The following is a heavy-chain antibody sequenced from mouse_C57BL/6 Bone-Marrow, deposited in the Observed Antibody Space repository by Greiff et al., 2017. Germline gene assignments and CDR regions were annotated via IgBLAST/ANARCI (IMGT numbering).Heavy chain of an antibody. V-gene: IGHV14-4*01. CDR2: IDPENGDT. Sequence: VQLQQSGAELVRPGASVKLSCTASGFNIKDDYMHWVKQRPEQGLEWSGWIDPENGDTEYASKFQGKATITADTSSNTAYLQLSSLTSEDTAVYYCTSHSDSSGFYFDYWGQGTTLTVSS. J-gene: IGHJ2*01. CDR3: TSHSDSSGFYFDY. CDR1: GFNIKDDY. D-gene: IGHD3-2*02.